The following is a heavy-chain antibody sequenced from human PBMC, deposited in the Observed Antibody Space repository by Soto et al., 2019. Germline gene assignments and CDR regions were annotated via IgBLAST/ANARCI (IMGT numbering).Heavy chain of an antibody. D-gene: IGHD5-12*01. CDR1: GGSFSGYY. CDR2: INHSGST. J-gene: IGHJ4*02. V-gene: IGHV4-34*01. CDR3: ARGKSGYDYGDFDY. Sequence: SETLSLTCAVYGGSFSGYYWSWIRQPPGKGLEWIGEINHSGSTNYNPSLKSRVTISVDTSKNQFSLKLSSVTAADTAVYYCARGKSGYDYGDFDYWGQGTLVTVSS.